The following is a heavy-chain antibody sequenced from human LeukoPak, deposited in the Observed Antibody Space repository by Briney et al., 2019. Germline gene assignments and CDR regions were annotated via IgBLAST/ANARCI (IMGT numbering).Heavy chain of an antibody. CDR1: GFTFSNAW. J-gene: IGHJ4*02. CDR3: ARSSSTFDY. D-gene: IGHD1-1*01. V-gene: IGHV3-11*01. CDR2: ISSSGSTI. Sequence: GGSLRLSCAASGFTFSNAWMSWVRQAPGKGLEWVSYISSSGSTIYYADSVKGRFTISRDNAKNSLYLQMNSLRAEDTAVYYCARSSSTFDYWGQGTLVTVSS.